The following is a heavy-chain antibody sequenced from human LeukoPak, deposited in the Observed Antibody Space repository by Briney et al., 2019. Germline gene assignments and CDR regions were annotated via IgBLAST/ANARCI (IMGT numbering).Heavy chain of an antibody. Sequence: ASVTVSCKASGYTFTSCDINRVRQATGQGLEWMGWMNPNSGNTGYAQKLQGRVTMTTDTSTSTAYMELRSLRSDDTAVYYCAREYYYDSSGYYPGYWGQGTLVTVSS. D-gene: IGHD3-22*01. CDR2: MNPNSGNT. CDR3: AREYYYDSSGYYPGY. CDR1: GYTFTSCD. J-gene: IGHJ4*02. V-gene: IGHV1-8*01.